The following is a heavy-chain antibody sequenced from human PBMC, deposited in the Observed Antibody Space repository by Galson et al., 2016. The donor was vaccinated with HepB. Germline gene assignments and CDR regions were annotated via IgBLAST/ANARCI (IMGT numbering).Heavy chain of an antibody. CDR3: GAFRGDSSGYGEY. J-gene: IGHJ4*02. CDR1: GFTFSSYA. V-gene: IGHV3-23*01. CDR2: ISGSGGST. D-gene: IGHD5-18*01. Sequence: SLRLSCAASGFTFSSYAMRWVRQAPGKGLEWVSAISGSGGSTYYADSVKGRFTISRDNSKNTLYLQMNRLTAEDTAVYYCGAFRGDSSGYGEYWSQGTLVTVAS.